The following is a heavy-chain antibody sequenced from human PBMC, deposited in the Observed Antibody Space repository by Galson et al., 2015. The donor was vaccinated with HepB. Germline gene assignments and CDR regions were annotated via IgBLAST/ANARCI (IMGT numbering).Heavy chain of an antibody. D-gene: IGHD3-22*01. Sequence: QSGAEVKKPGESLKISCKGSGYSFTSYWIGWVRQMPGKGLEWMGIIYPGDSDTRYSPSFQGQVTISADKSISTAYLQWSSLKASDTAMYYCARLFSDDSGGYDYWYFDLWGRGTLVTVSS. J-gene: IGHJ2*01. CDR3: ARLFSDDSGGYDYWYFDL. CDR2: IYPGDSDT. CDR1: GYSFTSYW. V-gene: IGHV5-51*01.